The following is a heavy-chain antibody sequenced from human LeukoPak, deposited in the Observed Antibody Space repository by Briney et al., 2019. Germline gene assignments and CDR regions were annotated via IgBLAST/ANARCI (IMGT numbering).Heavy chain of an antibody. CDR3: ARVGYDSRGYSGYHFDY. V-gene: IGHV1-69*13. Sequence: ASVTVSCTASGGTFSSYAISWVRQAPGQGLEWMGGIIPIFGTANYAQKFQGRVTITADESTSTAYMELSSLRSEDTAVYYCARVGYDSRGYSGYHFDYWGQGTLVTVSS. D-gene: IGHD3-22*01. CDR2: IIPIFGTA. J-gene: IGHJ4*02. CDR1: GGTFSSYA.